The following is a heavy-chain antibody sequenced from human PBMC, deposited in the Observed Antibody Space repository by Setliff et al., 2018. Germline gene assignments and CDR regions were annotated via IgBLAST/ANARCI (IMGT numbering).Heavy chain of an antibody. J-gene: IGHJ2*01. D-gene: IGHD4-17*01. CDR2: IYHSGST. CDR1: GGSISSSNW. Sequence: SETLSLTCAVSGGSISSSNWWSWVRQPPGKGLEWIGEIYHSGSTNYNPSLKSRVTISVDKSKNQFSLKLSSVTAADTAVYYCARDPTTVTTRWYFDLWGRGTLVTVSS. V-gene: IGHV4-4*02. CDR3: ARDPTTVTTRWYFDL.